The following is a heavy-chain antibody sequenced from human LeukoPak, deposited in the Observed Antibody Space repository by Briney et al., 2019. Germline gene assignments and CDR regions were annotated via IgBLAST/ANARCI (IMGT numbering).Heavy chain of an antibody. D-gene: IGHD5-18*01. V-gene: IGHV1-8*01. CDR3: ARRNTAMVAGLDY. Sequence: GASVKVSCKASGYTFITYDINGVRQATGQGLEWMGWMNPNSCNTGYAQKFQGRVTMTRNTSISTAFMELSGLRSEDTAVYFCARRNTAMVAGLDYWGQGSLVTVSS. CDR2: MNPNSCNT. J-gene: IGHJ4*02. CDR1: GYTFITYD.